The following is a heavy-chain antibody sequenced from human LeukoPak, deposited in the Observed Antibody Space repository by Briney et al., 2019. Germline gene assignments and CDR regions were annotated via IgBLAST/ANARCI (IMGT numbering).Heavy chain of an antibody. CDR3: ARTTEGGYTYDYFYYYYMDV. CDR2: IYYTGST. J-gene: IGHJ6*03. D-gene: IGHD5-18*01. CDR1: GGSISGYY. Sequence: SETLSLTCTVSGGSISGYYWSWIRQPAGKGLEWIGYIYYTGSTNYNPSLKSRVTMSVDTSKNQFSLKLSSVTAADTAVYYCARTTEGGYTYDYFYYYYMDVWGKGTTVTISS. V-gene: IGHV4-59*01.